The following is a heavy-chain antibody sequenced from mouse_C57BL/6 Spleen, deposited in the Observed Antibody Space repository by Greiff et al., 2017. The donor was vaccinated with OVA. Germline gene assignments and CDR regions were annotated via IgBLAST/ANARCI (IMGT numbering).Heavy chain of an antibody. CDR2: ISYDGSN. V-gene: IGHV3-6*01. J-gene: IGHJ2*01. CDR3: ARVGTTVVATEDY. Sequence: EVKLMESGPGLVKPSQSLSLTCSVTGYSITSGYYWNWIRQFPGNKLEWMGYISYDGSNNYNPSLKNRISITRDTSKNQFFLKLNSVTTEDTATYYCARVGTTVVATEDYWGQGTTLTVSS. CDR1: GYSITSGYY. D-gene: IGHD1-1*01.